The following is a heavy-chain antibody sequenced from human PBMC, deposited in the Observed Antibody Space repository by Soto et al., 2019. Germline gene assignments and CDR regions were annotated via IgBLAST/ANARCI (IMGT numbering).Heavy chain of an antibody. Sequence: SETLSLTCAVYCGSLSCYYWGWIPQPPGKGLDWIGEINHSGSTNYNPSLKSRVTISVDTSKNQFSLKLSSVTAADTAVYYCARSRRAQNWFDPWGQGTLVTVSS. CDR3: ARSRRAQNWFDP. CDR2: INHSGST. V-gene: IGHV4-34*01. CDR1: CGSLSCYY. J-gene: IGHJ5*02.